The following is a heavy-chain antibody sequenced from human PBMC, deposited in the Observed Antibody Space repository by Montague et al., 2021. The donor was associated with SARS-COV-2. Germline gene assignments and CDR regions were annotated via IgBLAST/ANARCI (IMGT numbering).Heavy chain of an antibody. CDR2: IDWDDDI. V-gene: IGHV2-70*01. CDR3: ARSYGTTVVTRAFDY. D-gene: IGHD4-23*01. J-gene: IGHJ4*02. Sequence: VKPTQTLTLTCTFSGFSLSTSGMCVSWIRQPPGKALEWLTLIDWDDDIYYSTSLKTRLTISKDTSKNQVVLTMTNMDPVDTATYYCARSYGTTVVTRAFDYWGQGTLVTVSS. CDR1: GFSLSTSGMC.